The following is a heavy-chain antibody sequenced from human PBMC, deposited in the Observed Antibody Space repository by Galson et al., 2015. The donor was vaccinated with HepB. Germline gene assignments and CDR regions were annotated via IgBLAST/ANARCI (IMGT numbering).Heavy chain of an antibody. D-gene: IGHD3-22*01. Sequence: SLRLSCAASGFTFSSYGMHWVRQAPGKGLEWVAVIYYDGSKKYYADSVKGRFTISRDNSKNTLYLQMNSLRVEDTAVYYCARDNSPLGYYYGMDVWRQGTTVSVSS. J-gene: IGHJ6*02. V-gene: IGHV3-33*08. CDR3: ARDNSPLGYYYGMDV. CDR2: IYYDGSKK. CDR1: GFTFSSYG.